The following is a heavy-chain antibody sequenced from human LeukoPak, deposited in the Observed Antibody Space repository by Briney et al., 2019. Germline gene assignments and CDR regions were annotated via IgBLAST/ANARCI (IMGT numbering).Heavy chain of an antibody. CDR1: GFTFSSYS. CDR2: ISSSSSTI. D-gene: IGHD6-13*01. CDR3: ARLDPLAAAGTLDY. V-gene: IGHV3-48*01. J-gene: IGHJ4*02. Sequence: GGSLRLSCAASGFTFSSYSMNWVRQAPGKGLEWVSYISSSSSTIYYADSVKGRFTISRDNAKNSLYLQMNSLRAEDTAVYYCARLDPLAAAGTLDYWGQGTLVTVSS.